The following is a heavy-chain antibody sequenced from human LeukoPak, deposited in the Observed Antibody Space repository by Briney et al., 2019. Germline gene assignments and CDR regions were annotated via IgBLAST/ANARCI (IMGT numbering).Heavy chain of an antibody. CDR3: AVYYYGSGRYKFDY. D-gene: IGHD3-10*01. CDR1: GYTFTSYD. J-gene: IGHJ4*02. CDR2: MNPNSRNT. V-gene: IGHV1-8*01. Sequence: ASVTVSCKASGYTFTSYDINWVRQATGQGLEWMGWMNPNSRNTGYAQKFQGRVTMTSNTYIRTDYMELSSLRSEDTAVYYCAVYYYGSGRYKFDYWGQGTLVPVSS.